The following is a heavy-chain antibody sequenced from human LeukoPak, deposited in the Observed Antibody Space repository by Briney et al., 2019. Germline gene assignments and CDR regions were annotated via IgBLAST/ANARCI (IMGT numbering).Heavy chain of an antibody. Sequence: GGSLRLSCAASGFTFSSYAMHWVRQAPGKGLEWVAVISYDGSNKYYADSVKGRFTISRDNSKNTLYLQMNSLRAEDTAVYYCARPYYYDSSGYYYFDYWGQGTLVTVSS. V-gene: IGHV3-30-3*01. CDR3: ARPYYYDSSGYYYFDY. D-gene: IGHD3-22*01. CDR1: GFTFSSYA. CDR2: ISYDGSNK. J-gene: IGHJ4*02.